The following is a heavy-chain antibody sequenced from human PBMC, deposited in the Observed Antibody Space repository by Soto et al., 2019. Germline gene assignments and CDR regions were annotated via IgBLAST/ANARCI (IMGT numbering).Heavy chain of an antibody. CDR3: AKDLFQYDFWSGYQK. Sequence: EVQLVESGGGLAQPGRSLRLSCATSGFTFDDYAMHWVRQAPGKGLEWVSGISWDGGTIGYADSVKGRFTISRDNAKKSLSMEMNTLRPEDTAIYFCAKDLFQYDFWSGYQKWGQGTLVTVSS. D-gene: IGHD3-3*01. CDR2: ISWDGGTI. CDR1: GFTFDDYA. J-gene: IGHJ4*02. V-gene: IGHV3-9*01.